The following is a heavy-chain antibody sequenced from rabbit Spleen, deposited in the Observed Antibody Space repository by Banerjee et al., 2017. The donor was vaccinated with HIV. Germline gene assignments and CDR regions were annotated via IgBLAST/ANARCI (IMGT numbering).Heavy chain of an antibody. CDR1: GIDFSSYYY. V-gene: IGHV1S43*01. J-gene: IGHJ4*01. D-gene: IGHD8-1*01. CDR3: ARDGAGGSYFAL. Sequence: QEQLVESGGDLVKPGASLTLTCKASGIDFSSYYYMCWVRQAPGKGLESIGCIYAGSSGSTWYASWVNGRFSISRENAQNTVFLQMTSLTAADTATYFCARDGAGGSYFALWGPGTLVTVS. CDR2: IYAGSSGST.